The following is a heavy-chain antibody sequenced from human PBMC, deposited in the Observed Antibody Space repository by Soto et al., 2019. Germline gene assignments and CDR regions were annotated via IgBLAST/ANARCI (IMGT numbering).Heavy chain of an antibody. CDR3: ARSARFAWLYYYNYYMDV. D-gene: IGHD3-9*01. V-gene: IGHV3-64*07. J-gene: IGHJ6*03. CDR1: GFTFSTYG. Sequence: EVQLVESGGGLVQPGGSLRLSCAVSGFTFSTYGMHWVRQAPGKGLEYVSGISNSGGSTFYIDSVKGRFTISRDNSKNTLFLQMGSLRVEDMATYYCARSARFAWLYYYNYYMDVWGKGTTVIVSS. CDR2: ISNSGGST.